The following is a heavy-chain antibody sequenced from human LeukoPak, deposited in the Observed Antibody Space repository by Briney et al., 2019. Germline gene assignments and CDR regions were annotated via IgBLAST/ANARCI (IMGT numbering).Heavy chain of an antibody. J-gene: IGHJ4*02. V-gene: IGHV3-11*01. CDR1: GGSFSDYY. CDR3: ARADYSSSWYSDY. CDR2: ISSSGSTI. D-gene: IGHD6-13*01. Sequence: PSETLSLTCAVYGGSFSDYYMSWIRQAPGKGLELVSYISSSGSTIYYADSVKGRFTISRDNAKNSLYLQMNSLRAEDTAVYYCARADYSSSWYSDYWGQGTLVTVSS.